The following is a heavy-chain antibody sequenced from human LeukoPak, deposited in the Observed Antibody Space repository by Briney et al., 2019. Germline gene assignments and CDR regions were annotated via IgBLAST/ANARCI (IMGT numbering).Heavy chain of an antibody. CDR3: ARDTGYYYDSSGFDY. J-gene: IGHJ4*02. CDR2: ISSSGSTI. Sequence: KAGGSLRLSCAASGFTFSDYYMSWIRQAPGKGLEWVSYISSSGSTIYYADSVKGRFTISRDNSKNTLYLQMNSLRAEDTAVYYCARDTGYYYDSSGFDYWGQGTLVTVSS. CDR1: GFTFSDYY. V-gene: IGHV3-11*04. D-gene: IGHD3-22*01.